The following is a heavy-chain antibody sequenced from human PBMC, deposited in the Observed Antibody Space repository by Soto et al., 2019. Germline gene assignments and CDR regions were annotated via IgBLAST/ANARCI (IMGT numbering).Heavy chain of an antibody. CDR2: IYHTGIT. Sequence: SETLSLTCAVSGGSITSSKWWSWVRQPPGKGLDWIGEIYHTGITNYNPSLTSRLSLSVDKSKSQFSLNLSSVTAADTAVYYCERSQIQMLGRYYFDSWGQGTLVTVSS. V-gene: IGHV4-4*02. D-gene: IGHD1-26*01. CDR3: ERSQIQMLGRYYFDS. CDR1: GGSITSSKW. J-gene: IGHJ4*02.